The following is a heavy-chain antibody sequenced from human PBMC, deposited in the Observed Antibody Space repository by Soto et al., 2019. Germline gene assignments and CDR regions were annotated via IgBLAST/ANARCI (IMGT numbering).Heavy chain of an antibody. CDR3: TRGDY. V-gene: IGHV4-31*03. CDR2: ISYSGNT. CDR1: GDSMTTVGYY. Sequence: QVQLQESGPGLVKPSQTLSLTCTVSGDSMTTVGYYCTWIRQHPGQGLQLIGSISYSGNTYYSSSPKGRVAISADTSKNQFSLKLNSVTAADTAVYYCTRGDYWGQGHLVTVSS. J-gene: IGHJ4*02.